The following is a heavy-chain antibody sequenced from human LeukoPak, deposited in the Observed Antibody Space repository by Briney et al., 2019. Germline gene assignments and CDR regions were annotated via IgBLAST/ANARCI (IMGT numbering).Heavy chain of an antibody. Sequence: GGSLRLSCAASGFTFSSYAMSWVRQAPGKGLEWVSSISSSSSYIYYADSVKGRFTISRDNAKNSLYLQMNSLRAEDTAVYYCAGRGSSWTGTWDYWGQGTLVTVSS. J-gene: IGHJ4*02. CDR3: AGRGSSWTGTWDY. D-gene: IGHD6-13*01. V-gene: IGHV3-21*01. CDR2: ISSSSSYI. CDR1: GFTFSSYA.